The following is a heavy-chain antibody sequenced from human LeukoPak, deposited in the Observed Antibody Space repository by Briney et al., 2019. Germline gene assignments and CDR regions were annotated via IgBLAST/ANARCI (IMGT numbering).Heavy chain of an antibody. V-gene: IGHV1-69*13. CDR2: IIPIFGTA. CDR3: ARGGVRYDFWSGPPQKHDAFDI. J-gene: IGHJ3*02. CDR1: GGTFSSYA. Sequence: ASVKVSCKASGGTFSSYAISWVRQAPGQGLEWMGGIIPIFGTANYAQKFQGRVTITADESTSTAYMELSSLRSEDTAVYYCARGGVRYDFWSGPPQKHDAFDIWGQGTMVTVSS. D-gene: IGHD3-3*01.